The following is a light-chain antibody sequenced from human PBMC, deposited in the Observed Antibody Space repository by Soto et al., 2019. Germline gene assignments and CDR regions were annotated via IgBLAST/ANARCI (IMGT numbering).Light chain of an antibody. J-gene: IGKJ5*01. Sequence: DIQMTQSPSTLSASIGDRVTITCRASQSISTWLAWYQQKPGKAPKLLIYMASSLGSGVPSRFSGSGSGTEFTLTISSLQPADFAVYICQQYGTSPRTFGQGTRLEI. CDR3: QQYGTSPRT. CDR2: MAS. CDR1: QSISTW. V-gene: IGKV1-5*03.